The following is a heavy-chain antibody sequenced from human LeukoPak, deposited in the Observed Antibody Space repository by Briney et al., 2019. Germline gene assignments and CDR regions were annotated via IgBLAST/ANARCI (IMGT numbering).Heavy chain of an antibody. D-gene: IGHD3-3*01. Sequence: AGGSLRLSCAASGFTFSSYGMHWVRQAPGKGLEWVAVISYDGSNKYYADSVKGRFAISRDNSKNTLYLQMNSLRAEDTAVYYCARGVETGVDWFDPWGQGTLVTVSS. CDR1: GFTFSSYG. CDR3: ARGVETGVDWFDP. J-gene: IGHJ5*02. CDR2: ISYDGSNK. V-gene: IGHV3-30*03.